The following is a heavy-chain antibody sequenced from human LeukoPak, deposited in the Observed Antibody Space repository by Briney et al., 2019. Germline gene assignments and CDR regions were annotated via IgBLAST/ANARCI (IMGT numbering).Heavy chain of an antibody. CDR3: ARRGYNYGSEIDY. CDR2: IYYSGST. D-gene: IGHD5-18*01. CDR1: GGSISSYY. Sequence: SETLSLTCTVSGGSISSYYWVWIRQPPGKGLEWIGNIYYSGSTYSSPSLKSRVTLSVDTSKNHFSLKLTSVTAADTAIYYCARRGYNYGSEIDYWGQGTLVTVSS. V-gene: IGHV4-39*02. J-gene: IGHJ4*02.